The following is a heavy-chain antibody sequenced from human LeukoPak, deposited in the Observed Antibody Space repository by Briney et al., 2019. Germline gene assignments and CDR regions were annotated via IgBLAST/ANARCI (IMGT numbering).Heavy chain of an antibody. Sequence: ASVKVSCTASGYTFTSYDINWVRQATGQGLEWMGWMNPNSGNTGYAQKFQGRVTMTRNTSISTAYMELSSLRSEDTAVYYCARGRRYSSGWFPRGAFDIWGQGTMVTVSS. D-gene: IGHD6-19*01. CDR3: ARGRRYSSGWFPRGAFDI. J-gene: IGHJ3*02. V-gene: IGHV1-8*01. CDR1: GYTFTSYD. CDR2: MNPNSGNT.